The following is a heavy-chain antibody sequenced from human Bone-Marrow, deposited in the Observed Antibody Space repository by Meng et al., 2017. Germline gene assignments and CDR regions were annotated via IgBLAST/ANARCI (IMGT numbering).Heavy chain of an antibody. CDR1: GFTFSNAW. CDR2: IKIKTDGGTA. D-gene: IGHD3-22*01. CDR3: QWLSTHPPDQ. V-gene: IGHV3-15*01. Sequence: PLVEWGGDVVEPGGSLRLSCAGSGFTFSNAWMSWVRQAPGKGLEWVGRIKIKTDGGTAYYAAPVKGRFTISRDDSQNTLYLQMNSLKTEDTGVYYCQWLSTHPPDQWGQGTLVTVSS. J-gene: IGHJ4*01.